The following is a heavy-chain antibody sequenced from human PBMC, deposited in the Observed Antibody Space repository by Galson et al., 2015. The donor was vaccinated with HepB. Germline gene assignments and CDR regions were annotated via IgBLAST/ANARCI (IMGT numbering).Heavy chain of an antibody. CDR1: GYIFTDYY. V-gene: IGHV1-69-2*01. D-gene: IGHD4-17*01. CDR2: VDPEDGQT. J-gene: IGHJ4*02. CDR3: ATDVKDDYGEEGSSYFDT. Sequence: VKVSCKVSGYIFTDYYIHWVQQAPGGGLEWVGLVDPEDGQTTYAEKFQDRVTITADTSIDTAYMQLSGLRSEDTAVYFCATDVKDDYGEEGSSYFDTWGQGTLVTVSS.